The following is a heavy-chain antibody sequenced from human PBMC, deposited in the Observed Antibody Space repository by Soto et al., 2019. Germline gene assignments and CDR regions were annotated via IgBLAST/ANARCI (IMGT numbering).Heavy chain of an antibody. D-gene: IGHD3-16*01. CDR3: AKATIESVGPGG. Sequence: EVQLLESGGGLVQPGGSLRLSCAASGFTFSSYAMSWVRQAPGKGLEWVSAISGSGGSTYYADSVKGRFTISRDNSKNTLYMQMNSLRAEDTAVYYCAKATIESVGPGGWGQGPLVTVTS. V-gene: IGHV3-23*01. CDR2: ISGSGGST. CDR1: GFTFSSYA. J-gene: IGHJ4*02.